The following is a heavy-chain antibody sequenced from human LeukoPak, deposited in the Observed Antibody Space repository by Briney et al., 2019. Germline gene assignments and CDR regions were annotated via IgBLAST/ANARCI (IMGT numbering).Heavy chain of an antibody. V-gene: IGHV3-11*01. CDR1: GFTFSDYY. CDR3: ATLGPDYYDSSGYIDY. D-gene: IGHD3-22*01. Sequence: GGSLRLSCAASGFTFSDYYMSWIRQAPGKGLEWVSYISSSGSTIFYADSVKGRFTIYRDNAKNSLYLQMNSLRAEDTAVYYCATLGPDYYDSSGYIDYWGQGTLVTVSS. CDR2: ISSSGSTI. J-gene: IGHJ4*02.